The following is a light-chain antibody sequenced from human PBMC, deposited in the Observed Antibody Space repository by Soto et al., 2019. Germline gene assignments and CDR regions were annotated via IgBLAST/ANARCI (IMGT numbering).Light chain of an antibody. CDR1: QSIGRY. V-gene: IGKV1-39*01. CDR3: QQSYTTPPT. CDR2: AAS. J-gene: IGKJ2*01. Sequence: DIQMTQSPSSLSASVGDRVTITCRASQSIGRYLNWYQQKAGQAPKFPIYAASSLQSGVPSRFSGSGSATDFTLTISSLQPEDFATYYCQQSYTTPPTFGQGTKLEIK.